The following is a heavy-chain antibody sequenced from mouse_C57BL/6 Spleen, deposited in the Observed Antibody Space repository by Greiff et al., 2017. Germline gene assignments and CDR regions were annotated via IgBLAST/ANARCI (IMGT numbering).Heavy chain of an antibody. D-gene: IGHD2-12*01. J-gene: IGHJ3*01. CDR3: ARDTTGSRGFAY. CDR2: ISDGGSYT. Sequence: EVQLKESGGGLVKPGGSLKLSCAASGFTFSSYAMSWVRQTPEKRLEWVATISDGGSYTYYPDNVKGRFTISRDNAKNNLYLQMSHLKSEDTAMYYCARDTTGSRGFAYWGQGTLVTVSA. CDR1: GFTFSSYA. V-gene: IGHV5-4*01.